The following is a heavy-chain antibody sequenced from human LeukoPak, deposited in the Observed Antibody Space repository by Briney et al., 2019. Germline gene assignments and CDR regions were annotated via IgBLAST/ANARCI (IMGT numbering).Heavy chain of an antibody. CDR3: ARALSSGWSPVGY. V-gene: IGHV1-69*13. CDR2: IIPIFGTA. CDR1: GGTFITYA. J-gene: IGHJ4*02. D-gene: IGHD6-19*01. Sequence: ASVKVSCKATGGTFITYAISWVRQAPGQGLEWMGGIIPIFGTADYAQKFQGRVTITADESTSTAYMELSSLRSEDTAVYYCARALSSGWSPVGYWGQGTLVTVSS.